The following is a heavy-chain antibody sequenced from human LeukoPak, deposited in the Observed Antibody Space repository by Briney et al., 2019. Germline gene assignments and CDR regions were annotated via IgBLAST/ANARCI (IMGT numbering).Heavy chain of an antibody. CDR3: ARDRPRAAFDI. CDR1: GGSISSGSYY. CDR2: IYTSGST. V-gene: IGHV4-61*02. Sequence: PSETLSLTCTVSGGSISSGSYYWSWIRQPAGKGLEWIGRIYTSGSTNYNPSLKSRVTISVDTSKNQFSLKLSSVTAADTAVYYCARDRPRAAFDIWGQGTMVTVSS. J-gene: IGHJ3*02.